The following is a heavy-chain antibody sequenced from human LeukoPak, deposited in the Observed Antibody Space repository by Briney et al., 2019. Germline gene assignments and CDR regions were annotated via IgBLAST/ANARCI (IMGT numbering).Heavy chain of an antibody. CDR2: FDPEDGET. J-gene: IGHJ4*02. V-gene: IGHV1-24*01. CDR3: ARRERYNWNCVY. CDR1: GYTLTELS. Sequence: ASVKVSCKVSGYTLTELSMHWVRQAPGKGLEWMGGFDPEDGETIYAQKFQGRVTMTRDTSTSTVYMELSSLRSEDTAVYYCARRERYNWNCVYWGQGTLVTVSS. D-gene: IGHD1-7*01.